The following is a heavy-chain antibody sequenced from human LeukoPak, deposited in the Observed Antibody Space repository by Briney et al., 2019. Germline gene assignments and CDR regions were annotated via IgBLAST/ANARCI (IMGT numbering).Heavy chain of an antibody. V-gene: IGHV3-30*18. Sequence: PGGSLRLSCAASGFTFSSYGMHWVRQAPGKGLEWVAVISYDGSNKYYADSVKGRFTISRDNSKNTLYLQMNSLRAEDTAVYYCAKDLSTYYYDSSGYYFDYWGQGTLVTVSS. CDR3: AKDLSTYYYDSSGYYFDY. CDR2: ISYDGSNK. D-gene: IGHD3-22*01. CDR1: GFTFSSYG. J-gene: IGHJ4*02.